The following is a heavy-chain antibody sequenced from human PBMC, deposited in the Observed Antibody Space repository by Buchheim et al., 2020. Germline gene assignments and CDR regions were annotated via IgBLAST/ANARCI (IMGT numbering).Heavy chain of an antibody. CDR2: VKHDGSEQ. CDR1: GFTFSTYW. D-gene: IGHD6-13*01. J-gene: IGHJ4*02. Sequence: VQLVESGGGVVQPGGSLRLSCAASGFTFSTYWMTWVRQAPGKGLEWVANVKHDGSEQHYVESVKGRFPISRDNAKNSLYLQMNSLRDEDTAVYYCVKGNPAGYGSSWYMDWGQGTL. V-gene: IGHV3-7*01. CDR3: VKGNPAGYGSSWYMD.